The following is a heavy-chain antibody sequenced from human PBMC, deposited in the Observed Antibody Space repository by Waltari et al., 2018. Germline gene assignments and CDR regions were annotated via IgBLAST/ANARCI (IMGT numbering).Heavy chain of an antibody. D-gene: IGHD3-3*01. CDR3: AKDFVGVVTGDYYMDV. Sequence: EVQLVESGGVVVQPGGSLRLSCAASGFTFDDYTMHWVRQAPGKGLEWVSRMSWDGGSTYYADSVKGRFTISRDNSKNSLYLQMNSLRTEDTALYYCAKDFVGVVTGDYYMDVWGKGTTVTISS. CDR2: MSWDGGST. V-gene: IGHV3-43*01. CDR1: GFTFDDYT. J-gene: IGHJ6*03.